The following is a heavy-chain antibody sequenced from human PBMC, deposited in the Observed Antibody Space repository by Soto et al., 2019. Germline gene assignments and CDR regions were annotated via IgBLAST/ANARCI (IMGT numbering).Heavy chain of an antibody. CDR1: GFTFSDYY. Sequence: GGSLRLSCAACGFTFSDYYISWIRQAPWKGLEWVSYISSSGSTIYYADSVKCRFTIYRDNAKNSLYLQMNSLRAEDTAVYYCARGGLAVDYAFDIFGQLTMVAV. V-gene: IGHV3-11*01. CDR2: ISSSGSTI. J-gene: IGHJ3*02. CDR3: ARGGLAVDYAFDI. D-gene: IGHD6-19*01.